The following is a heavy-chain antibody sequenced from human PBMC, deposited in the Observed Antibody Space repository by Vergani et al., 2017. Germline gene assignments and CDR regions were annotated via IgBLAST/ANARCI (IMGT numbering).Heavy chain of an antibody. CDR2: INHSGST. J-gene: IGHJ4*02. D-gene: IGHD6-19*01. V-gene: IGHV4-34*01. Sequence: QVQLQQWGAGLLKPSETLSLTCAVYGGSFSGYYWSWIRQPPGKGLEWIGKINHSGSTNYNPSLKSRVTISVDTSKNQFSLKLSSVTAADTAVYYCARGRKLVYRRSGWYENYFDYWGQGTLVTVSS. CDR3: ARGRKLVYRRSGWYENYFDY. CDR1: GGSFSGYY.